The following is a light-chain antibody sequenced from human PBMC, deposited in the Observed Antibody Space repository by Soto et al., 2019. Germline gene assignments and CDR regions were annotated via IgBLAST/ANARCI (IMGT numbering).Light chain of an antibody. CDR3: QQYGSSPYT. Sequence: EIVLTQSPGTLSLSPGERATLSCRASQSVSNNYLAWYQQKPGQAPRLLIYGASTRAAGIPDRFSGGGSGTDFTLTISRLEPEDFAVYYCQQYGSSPYTFGQGPRWIS. CDR2: GAS. V-gene: IGKV3-20*01. CDR1: QSVSNNY. J-gene: IGKJ2*01.